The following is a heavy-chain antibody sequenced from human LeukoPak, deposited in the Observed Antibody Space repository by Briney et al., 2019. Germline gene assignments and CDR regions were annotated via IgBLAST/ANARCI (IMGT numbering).Heavy chain of an antibody. CDR1: GYTFTGYY. CDR3: AHDYGGNRGFDY. CDR2: INPNGGAT. D-gene: IGHD4-23*01. J-gene: IGHJ4*02. Sequence: ASVKVSCKASGYTFTGYYMYWMRQAPGQGLEWMGWINPNGGATNYAQKFQGRVTITTDESTSTAYMELSSLRSEDTAVYYCAHDYGGNRGFDYWGQGTLVTVSS. V-gene: IGHV1-2*02.